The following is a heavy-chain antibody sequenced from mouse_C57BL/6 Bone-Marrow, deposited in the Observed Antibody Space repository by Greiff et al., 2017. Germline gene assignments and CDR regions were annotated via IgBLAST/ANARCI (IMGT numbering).Heavy chain of an antibody. CDR1: GYTFTSYW. CDR2: IAPSNSYT. Sequence: QVQLKQPGAELVMPGASVKLSCKASGYTFTSYWMHWVKQRPGQGLEWIGEIAPSNSYTNYNQKFKGKSTFTLNKSSSTAYMKLSSLTSEDSAVYYCARSNWVYAMDYWGQGTSVTVSS. V-gene: IGHV1-69*01. D-gene: IGHD4-1*02. J-gene: IGHJ4*01. CDR3: ARSNWVYAMDY.